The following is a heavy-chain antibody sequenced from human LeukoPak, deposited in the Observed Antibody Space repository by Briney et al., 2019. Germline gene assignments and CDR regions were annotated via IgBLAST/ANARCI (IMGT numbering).Heavy chain of an antibody. V-gene: IGHV4-4*07. Sequence: SETLSLTCTVSGGSISSYDWSWIRQPAGKGLEWIGRIYTSGSTNYNPSLKSRVTMSVDTSKNQFSLKLSSVTAADTAVYYCASGWLTRGYSHGTVFDNWGQGTVIAVSS. CDR2: IYTSGST. CDR1: GGSISSYD. D-gene: IGHD5-12*01. J-gene: IGHJ3*02. CDR3: ASGWLTRGYSHGTVFDN.